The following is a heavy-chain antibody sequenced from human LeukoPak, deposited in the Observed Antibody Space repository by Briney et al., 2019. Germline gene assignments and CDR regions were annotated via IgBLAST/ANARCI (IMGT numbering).Heavy chain of an antibody. J-gene: IGHJ4*02. V-gene: IGHV4-34*01. CDR2: INHSGST. Sequence: PSETLSLTCAVYGGSFSGYYWSWIRQPPGKGPEWIGEINHSGSTNYNPSLKSRVTISVDTSKNQFSLKLSSVTAADTAVYYCARAGDTAMVYPVMYYFDYWGQGTLVTVSS. CDR3: ARAGDTAMVYPVMYYFDY. D-gene: IGHD5-18*01. CDR1: GGSFSGYY.